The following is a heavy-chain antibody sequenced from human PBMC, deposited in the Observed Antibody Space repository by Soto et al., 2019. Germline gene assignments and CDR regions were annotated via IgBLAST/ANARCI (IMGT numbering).Heavy chain of an antibody. Sequence: GGSLRLSCAASGFTFSSYGMHWVRQAPGKGLEWVAVISYDGSNKYYADSVKGRFTISRDNSKNTLYLQMNSLRAEDTAVYYCEKEGAPRGYCSGGSCKIFDYWGKGTLVTVSS. CDR2: ISYDGSNK. V-gene: IGHV3-30*18. J-gene: IGHJ4*02. D-gene: IGHD2-15*01. CDR3: EKEGAPRGYCSGGSCKIFDY. CDR1: GFTFSSYG.